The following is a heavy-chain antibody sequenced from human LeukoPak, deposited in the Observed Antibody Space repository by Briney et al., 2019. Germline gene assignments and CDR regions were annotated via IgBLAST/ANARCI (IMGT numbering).Heavy chain of an antibody. Sequence: PGGSLRLSCAASGFTFDDYAMHWVRQAPVKGLEWVSGISWNSGSIGYADSVKGRFTISRDNAKNSLYLQMNSLRAEDTALYYCAKYRSSGCYQSGAFDIWGQGTMVTVSS. CDR2: ISWNSGSI. V-gene: IGHV3-9*01. D-gene: IGHD6-19*01. CDR3: AKYRSSGCYQSGAFDI. J-gene: IGHJ3*02. CDR1: GFTFDDYA.